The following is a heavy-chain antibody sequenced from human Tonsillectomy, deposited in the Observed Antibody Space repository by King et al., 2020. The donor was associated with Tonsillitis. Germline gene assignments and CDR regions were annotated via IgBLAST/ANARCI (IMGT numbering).Heavy chain of an antibody. CDR2: IYTSGST. CDR3: ARDNWYCSSTSCYTNY. J-gene: IGHJ4*02. CDR1: GGSISSYY. V-gene: IGHV4-4*07. Sequence: VQLQESGPGLVKPSETLSLTCTVSGGSISSYYWSWIRQPAGKGLEWIGRIYTSGSTNYNPSLKSRVTMSVDTSKNQFSLKLSSVTAADTAVYYCARDNWYCSSTSCYTNYWGQGTLVTVSS. D-gene: IGHD2-2*02.